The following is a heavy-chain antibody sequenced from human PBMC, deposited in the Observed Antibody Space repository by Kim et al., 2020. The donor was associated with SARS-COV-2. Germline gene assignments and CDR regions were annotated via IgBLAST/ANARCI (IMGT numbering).Heavy chain of an antibody. Sequence: SVKVSCKASGGTFRSYGISWVRQAPGQGLEWMGGIIPIFGTANYAQKFQGRVTIIADESTSTAYMELSSLRSEDTAVYYCARDYVGIAAAGTDWFDPWGQGTLVTVSS. V-gene: IGHV1-69*13. CDR3: ARDYVGIAAAGTDWFDP. J-gene: IGHJ5*02. D-gene: IGHD6-13*01. CDR2: IIPIFGTA. CDR1: GGTFRSYG.